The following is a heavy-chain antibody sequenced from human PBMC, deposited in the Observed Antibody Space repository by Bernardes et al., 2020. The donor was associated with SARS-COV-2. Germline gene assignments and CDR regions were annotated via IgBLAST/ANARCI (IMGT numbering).Heavy chain of an antibody. J-gene: IGHJ6*02. D-gene: IGHD3-10*01. CDR2: ISAYNGNT. CDR3: ARGYGSGSPGDYYYYGMDV. V-gene: IGHV1-18*01. Sequence: ASVKVSCKASGYTFTSYGISWVRQAPGQGLEWMGWISAYNGNTNYAQKLQGRVTMTTDTSTSTAYMELRSLRSDDTAVYYCARGYGSGSPGDYYYYGMDVWAKGPRSPSP. CDR1: GYTFTSYG.